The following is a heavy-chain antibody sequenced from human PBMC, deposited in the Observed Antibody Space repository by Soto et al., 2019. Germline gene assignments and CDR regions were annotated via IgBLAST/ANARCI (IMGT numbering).Heavy chain of an antibody. D-gene: IGHD3-3*01. V-gene: IGHV3-53*04. CDR1: GFTVSSNY. CDR2: IYSGGST. Sequence: GGSLRLSCAASGFTVSSNYMSWVRQAPGKGLEWVSVIYSGGSTYYADSVKGRFTISRHNPKNTLYLQMNSLRAEDTAVYYCARVTIFGVVIVWGKGTTVTVSS. CDR3: ARVTIFGVVIV. J-gene: IGHJ6*04.